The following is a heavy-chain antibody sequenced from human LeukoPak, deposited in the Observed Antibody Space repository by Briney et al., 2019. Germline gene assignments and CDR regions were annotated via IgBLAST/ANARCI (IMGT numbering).Heavy chain of an antibody. CDR2: ITSSYTI. Sequence: GGSLRLSCAASGFTFSDYYMTWIRQAPGKGLEWVSYITSSYTIYYADSVKGRFTISRDNAKNSLYLQMNSLRAEDTAIYYCARGTAGGTFRFDPWGQGTLVTVSS. V-gene: IGHV3-11*01. CDR1: GFTFSDYY. J-gene: IGHJ5*02. CDR3: ARGTAGGTFRFDP. D-gene: IGHD2-8*02.